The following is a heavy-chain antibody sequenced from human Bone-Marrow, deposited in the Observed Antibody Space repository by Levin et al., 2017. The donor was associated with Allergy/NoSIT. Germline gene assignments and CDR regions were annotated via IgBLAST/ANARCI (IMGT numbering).Heavy chain of an antibody. CDR3: ARVLFDYYYYRMDV. CDR2: IYFSGTT. CDR1: GYSISSGSY. D-gene: IGHD2-21*01. J-gene: IGHJ6*02. Sequence: GSLRLSCAVSGYSISSGSYWGWIRQSPGKGLEWIGTIYFSGTTYYNPSLKSRLTMSVDTSKNQLSLKLTSVTAADTAVYYCARVLFDYYYYRMDVWGQGTTVTVSS. V-gene: IGHV4-38-2*01.